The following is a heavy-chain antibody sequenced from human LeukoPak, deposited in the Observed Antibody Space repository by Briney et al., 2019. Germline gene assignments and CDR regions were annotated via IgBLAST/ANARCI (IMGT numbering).Heavy chain of an antibody. J-gene: IGHJ4*02. CDR1: GYSISSGYY. CDR3: ARYLYHRYYHNSGHAFDY. D-gene: IGHD3-22*01. V-gene: IGHV4-38-2*02. CDR2: IYHSGST. Sequence: SETLSLTCTVSGYSISSGYYWGWIRQPPGEGLQWIESIYHSGSTYYNPSLRSRITISVATSTSTVSLELMSLRAADTAVYYCARYLYHRYYHNSGHAFDYWGQGTLVTVSS.